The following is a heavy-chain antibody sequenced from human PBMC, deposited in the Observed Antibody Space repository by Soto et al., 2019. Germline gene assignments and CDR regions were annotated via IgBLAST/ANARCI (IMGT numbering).Heavy chain of an antibody. V-gene: IGHV3-11*01. CDR1: GFTFSDYY. Sequence: QVQLVESGGGLVKPGGSLRLSCAASGFTFSDYYMSWIRQAPGKGLEWVSYISSSGSTIYYADSVKGRFTISRDNAKNSLYLQMNSLRAEDTAVYYCASLRYRMATIYSYAFDIWGQGTMVTVSS. D-gene: IGHD5-12*01. J-gene: IGHJ3*02. CDR3: ASLRYRMATIYSYAFDI. CDR2: ISSSGSTI.